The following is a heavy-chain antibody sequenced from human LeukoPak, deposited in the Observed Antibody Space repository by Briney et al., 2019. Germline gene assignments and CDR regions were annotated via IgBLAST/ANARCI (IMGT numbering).Heavy chain of an antibody. CDR1: GYSISSGYY. V-gene: IGHV4-61*01. D-gene: IGHD3-22*01. Sequence: SETLSLTCTVSGYSISSGYYWGWIRQPPGKGLEWIGYIYYSGSTNYNPSLKSRVTISVETSKNQFSLKLSSVTAADTAVYYCARVTGYMIEDYFDYWGQGTLVTVSS. CDR2: IYYSGST. CDR3: ARVTGYMIEDYFDY. J-gene: IGHJ4*02.